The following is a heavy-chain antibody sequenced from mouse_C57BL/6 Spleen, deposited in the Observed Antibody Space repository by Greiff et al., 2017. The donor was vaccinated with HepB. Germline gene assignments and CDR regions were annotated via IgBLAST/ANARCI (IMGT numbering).Heavy chain of an antibody. CDR2: IYPGDGDT. D-gene: IGHD1-1*01. CDR1: GYAFSSYW. V-gene: IGHV1-80*01. J-gene: IGHJ2*01. CDR3: ARQGDYGSSSHY. Sequence: QVQLQQSGAELVKPGASVKISCKASGYAFSSYWMNWVKQRPGKGLEWIGQIYPGDGDTNYNGKFKGKATLTADKSSSTAYMQLSSLTSEDSAVYFCARQGDYGSSSHYWGQGTTLTVSS.